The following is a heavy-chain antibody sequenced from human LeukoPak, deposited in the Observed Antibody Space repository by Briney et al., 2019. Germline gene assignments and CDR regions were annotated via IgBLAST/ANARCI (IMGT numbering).Heavy chain of an antibody. CDR2: IYGSGST. Sequence: SETLSLTCTVSGASINSWYWSWIRQPPGKGLEWIGDIYGSGSTNYNPSLKSRVTISVDTSKNQFSLKLSSVTAADTAVYYCARDRGYGGNPDYWGQGTLVTVSS. CDR3: ARDRGYGGNPDY. D-gene: IGHD4-23*01. CDR1: GASINSWY. J-gene: IGHJ4*02. V-gene: IGHV4-59*01.